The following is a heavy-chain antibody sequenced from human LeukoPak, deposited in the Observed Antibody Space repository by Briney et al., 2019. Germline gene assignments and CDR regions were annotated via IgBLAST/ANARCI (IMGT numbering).Heavy chain of an antibody. D-gene: IGHD3-10*01. CDR3: ARGIFLWFGELSSPHWFDP. J-gene: IGHJ5*02. CDR2: ISSSGSTI. V-gene: IGHV3-48*03. Sequence: PGGSLRLSCAASGFTFSSYEMNCVRQAPGKGLEWVSYISSSGSTIYYADSVKGRFTISRDNAKNSLYLQMNSLRAEDTAVYYCARGIFLWFGELSSPHWFDPWGQGTLVTVSS. CDR1: GFTFSSYE.